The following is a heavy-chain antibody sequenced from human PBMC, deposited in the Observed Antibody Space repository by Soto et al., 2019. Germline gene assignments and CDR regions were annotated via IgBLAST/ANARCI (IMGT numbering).Heavy chain of an antibody. CDR3: ARLGMNWKDDVSQGEWLDP. J-gene: IGHJ5*02. CDR2: IDPSDSYT. Sequence: PGESLKISCKGSGYSFTSYWITWVRQMPGKGLEWMGRIDPSDSYTDYSPSLQGHVTISADKSISTAYLQWSSLKASDTAMYYCARLGMNWKDDVSQGEWLDPWGQGTLVTVSS. D-gene: IGHD1-1*01. CDR1: GYSFTSYW. V-gene: IGHV5-10-1*01.